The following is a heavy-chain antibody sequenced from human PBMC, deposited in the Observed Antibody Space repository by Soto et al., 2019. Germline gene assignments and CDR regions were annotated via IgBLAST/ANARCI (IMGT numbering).Heavy chain of an antibody. D-gene: IGHD3-10*01. Sequence: QVHLVQSGAEVKNPGASVKVSCKGSGYTFTSYAMHWVRQTPGPSVEWMGWINAGNGNTKYSQKFQGRVTITRVTSASTAYIELSPFSYEDTTVYYCARGHLDAIVRGGYFDSWGQGTMFTVSS. J-gene: IGHJ4*02. CDR1: GYTFTSYA. CDR2: INAGNGNT. V-gene: IGHV1-3*01. CDR3: ARGHLDAIVRGGYFDS.